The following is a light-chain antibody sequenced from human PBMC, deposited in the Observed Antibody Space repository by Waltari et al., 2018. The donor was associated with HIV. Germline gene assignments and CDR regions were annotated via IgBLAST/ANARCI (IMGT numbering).Light chain of an antibody. CDR1: EVDIGYMTF. CDR2: GGS. V-gene: IGLV2-23*01. Sequence: QSALTQPASVSGSPGQSITISCNATEVDIGYMTFVSLYQQFPGRAPPLIIYGGSIRSYRASHRFSASNAGNTASLTISGLQTADEAIYYCCAYVGTLTPAFGGGTQLTVL. CDR3: CAYVGTLTPA. J-gene: IGLJ3*02.